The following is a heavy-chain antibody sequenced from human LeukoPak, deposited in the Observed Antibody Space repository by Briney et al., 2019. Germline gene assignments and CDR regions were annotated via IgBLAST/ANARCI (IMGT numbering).Heavy chain of an antibody. V-gene: IGHV4-39*07. Sequence: SETLSLTCTVSGGSISSSSYYWGWIRQPPGKGLEWIGSIYYSGSTYYNPSLKSRVTISVDTSKNQFSLKLSSVTAADTAVYYCAREASSWYLKAFLGRYYYYMDVWGKGTTVTASS. CDR3: AREASSWYLKAFLGRYYYYMDV. J-gene: IGHJ6*03. CDR2: IYYSGST. D-gene: IGHD6-13*01. CDR1: GGSISSSSYY.